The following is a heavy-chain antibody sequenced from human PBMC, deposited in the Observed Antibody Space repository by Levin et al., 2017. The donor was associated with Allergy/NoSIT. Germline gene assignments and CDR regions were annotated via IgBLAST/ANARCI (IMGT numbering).Heavy chain of an antibody. CDR1: GFTFSSYG. D-gene: IGHD6-13*01. Sequence: GESLKISCAASGFTFSSYGMHWVRQAPGKGLEWVAVISYDGSNKYYADSVKGRFTISRDNSKNTLYLQMNSLRAEDTAVYYCAKVQGFTAAGGPFDYWGQGTLVTVSS. J-gene: IGHJ4*02. V-gene: IGHV3-30*18. CDR3: AKVQGFTAAGGPFDY. CDR2: ISYDGSNK.